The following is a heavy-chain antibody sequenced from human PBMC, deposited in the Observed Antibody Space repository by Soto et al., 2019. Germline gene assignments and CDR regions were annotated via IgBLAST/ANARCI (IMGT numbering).Heavy chain of an antibody. Sequence: GESLKISCKGSGYTFPSYWIAWVRQLPGKGLEWMGIIYPADSDTRYSPSFQDQVYISADKSINTAYLQWRSLKASDTATYYCARDSITTSGSMAVWGQGTTVTVS. CDR1: GYTFPSYW. V-gene: IGHV5-51*01. D-gene: IGHD1-20*01. CDR2: IYPADSDT. J-gene: IGHJ6*02. CDR3: ARDSITTSGSMAV.